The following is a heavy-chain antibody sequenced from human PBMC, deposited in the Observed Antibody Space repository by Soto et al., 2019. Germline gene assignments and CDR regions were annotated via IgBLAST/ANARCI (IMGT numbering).Heavy chain of an antibody. J-gene: IGHJ4*02. CDR1: GGSISSYY. V-gene: IGHV4-59*01. Sequence: SETLSLTCTVSGGSISSYYWSWIRQPPGKGLEWIGYIYYSGSTNYNPSLKSRVTISVDTSKNQFSLKLSSVTAADTAVYYCARYSYGLYYFDYWGQGTLVTVSS. CDR3: ARYSYGLYYFDY. CDR2: IYYSGST. D-gene: IGHD5-18*01.